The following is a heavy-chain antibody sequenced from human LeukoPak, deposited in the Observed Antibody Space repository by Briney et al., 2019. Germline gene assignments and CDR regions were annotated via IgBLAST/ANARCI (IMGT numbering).Heavy chain of an antibody. D-gene: IGHD5-18*01. CDR1: GFTFSTYA. Sequence: GGSPRLSCAASGFTFSTYAMSWVRQAPGKGLEWVAAINAGGVGTYNPNSARGRFTISRDNSKNTLYLQMNSLRAEDTAVYYCAKAEAYTAMVAFDYWGQGTLVTVSS. CDR3: AKAEAYTAMVAFDY. V-gene: IGHV3-23*01. J-gene: IGHJ4*02. CDR2: INAGGVGT.